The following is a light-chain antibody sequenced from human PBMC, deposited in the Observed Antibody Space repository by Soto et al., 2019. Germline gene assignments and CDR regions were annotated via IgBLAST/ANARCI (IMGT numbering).Light chain of an antibody. CDR1: QSLLHSNGYNY. CDR2: LGS. J-gene: IGKJ1*01. CDR3: MQALQTRT. V-gene: IGKV2-28*01. Sequence: DIVMTQSPLSLPVTPGEPASISCRSSQSLLHSNGYNYLDWYLQTPGXSPXLLIYLGSNRASGVPDRFSGSGSGTDFPLKISRVEAEDVGVYYCMQALQTRTFGQGTKVDIK.